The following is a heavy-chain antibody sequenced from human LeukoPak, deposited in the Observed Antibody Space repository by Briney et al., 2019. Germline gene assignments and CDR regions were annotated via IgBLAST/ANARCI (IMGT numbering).Heavy chain of an antibody. D-gene: IGHD3-22*01. V-gene: IGHV1-2*02. CDR2: INPNSGGT. CDR3: ARDPEKLYYYDSSGYSSLGY. J-gene: IGHJ4*02. CDR1: GYTFTVYY. Sequence: ASVKVSCKASGYTFTVYYMHWVRQAPGQGLEWMGWINPNSGGTKYAQKFQGRVTMTMDTSISTAYMELNRLRSDDTAVYYCARDPEKLYYYDSSGYSSLGYWGPGNLVSVSS.